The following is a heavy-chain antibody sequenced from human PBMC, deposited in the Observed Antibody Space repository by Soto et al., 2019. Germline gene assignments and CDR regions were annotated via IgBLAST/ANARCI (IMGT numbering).Heavy chain of an antibody. Sequence: SVNVSCTASGYTFTSYAMHWVRQAPGQRLEWMGWINAGNGNTKYSQKFQGRVTITRDTSASTAYMELSRLRSEDTAVYYCARGFIMIPVGVLFITCPVGVRDQGPLVT. CDR2: INAGNGNT. CDR1: GYTFTSYA. V-gene: IGHV1-3*01. D-gene: IGHD3-16*01. J-gene: IGHJ4*02. CDR3: ARGFIMIPVGVLFITCPVGV.